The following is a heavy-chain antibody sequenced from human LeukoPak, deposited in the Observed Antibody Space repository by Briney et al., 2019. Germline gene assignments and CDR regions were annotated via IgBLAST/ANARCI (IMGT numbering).Heavy chain of an antibody. CDR1: GFDFNSYG. CDR3: AKWGPWGDGSYSNAFNV. D-gene: IGHD1-26*01. J-gene: IGHJ3*01. Sequence: GGSLRLSCAASGFDFNSYGLHWVRQAPGRGLEWVAVVSYDGSKKYYADSVKGRFTISRDNSKNTLYLQMNSLRPEDTAVYYCAKWGPWGDGSYSNAFNVWGQGTMVTVSS. CDR2: VSYDGSKK. V-gene: IGHV3-30*18.